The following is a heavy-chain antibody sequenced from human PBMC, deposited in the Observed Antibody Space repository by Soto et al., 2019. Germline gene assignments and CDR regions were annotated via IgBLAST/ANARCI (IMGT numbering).Heavy chain of an antibody. Sequence: NPSETMSLTCTVSGGSIRTYYWSWIRQPAGKGLEWIGRIYTSGTANYSPSLKGRVIMAVDTAKNQLSLKVTSVTAADTAVYYCARDFDSSSWYRLDHWGQGTLVTVSS. CDR1: GGSIRTYY. J-gene: IGHJ4*02. V-gene: IGHV4-4*07. CDR3: ARDFDSSSWYRLDH. D-gene: IGHD6-13*01. CDR2: IYTSGTA.